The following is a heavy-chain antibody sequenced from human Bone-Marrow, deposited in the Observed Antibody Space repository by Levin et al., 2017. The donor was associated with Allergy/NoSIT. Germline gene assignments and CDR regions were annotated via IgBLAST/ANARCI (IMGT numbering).Heavy chain of an antibody. CDR3: AKEEDFWSGLSPMDV. J-gene: IGHJ6*02. CDR1: GFTFSSYG. V-gene: IGHV3-30*18. Sequence: GGSLRLSCAASGFTFSSYGMHWVRQAPGKGLEWVAVISYDGSNKYYADSVKGRFTISRDNSKNTLYLQMNSLRAEDTAVYYCAKEEDFWSGLSPMDVWGQGTTVTVSS. D-gene: IGHD3-3*01. CDR2: ISYDGSNK.